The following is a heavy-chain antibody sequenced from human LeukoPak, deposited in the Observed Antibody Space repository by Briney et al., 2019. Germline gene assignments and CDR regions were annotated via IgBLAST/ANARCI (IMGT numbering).Heavy chain of an antibody. CDR3: AKRGNSWDLFDY. CDR1: GFTFSSYV. D-gene: IGHD6-13*01. Sequence: PGGSLRLSCAASGFTFSSYVMSWVLQAPGKGLEWVSNIGGSVGSMFYAASVKGRFAISRDNSKNTLFLQMNNLRVEDTAVYYCAKRGNSWDLFDYWGQGTLVTVSS. CDR2: IGGSVGSM. V-gene: IGHV3-23*01. J-gene: IGHJ4*02.